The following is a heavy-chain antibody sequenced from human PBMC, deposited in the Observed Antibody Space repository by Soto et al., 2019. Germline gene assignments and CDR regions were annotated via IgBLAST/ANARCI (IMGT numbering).Heavy chain of an antibody. V-gene: IGHV3-21*01. CDR3: ARVGTTVTTWEYFQH. Sequence: PGGSLRLSCAACGFTFSSYSMNWVRQAPGKGLEWVSSISSSSSYIYYADSVKGRFTISRDNAKNSLYLQMNSLRAEDTAVYYCARVGTTVTTWEYFQHWGQGTLVTVSS. CDR1: GFTFSSYS. CDR2: ISSSSSYI. D-gene: IGHD4-17*01. J-gene: IGHJ1*01.